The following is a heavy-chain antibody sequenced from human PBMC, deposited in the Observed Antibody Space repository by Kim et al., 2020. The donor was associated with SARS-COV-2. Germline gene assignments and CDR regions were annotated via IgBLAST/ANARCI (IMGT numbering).Heavy chain of an antibody. Sequence: LKSRVPISVDKSKNPFSLKLSSVTAADTAVYYCARAYYYDSSGYYYFDYWGQGTLVTVSS. J-gene: IGHJ4*02. V-gene: IGHV4-4*02. D-gene: IGHD3-22*01. CDR3: ARAYYYDSSGYYYFDY.